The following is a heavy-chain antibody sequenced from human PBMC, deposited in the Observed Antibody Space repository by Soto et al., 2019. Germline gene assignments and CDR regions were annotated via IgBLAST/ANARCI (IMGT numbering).Heavy chain of an antibody. CDR2: MSGSSSTT. V-gene: IGHV3-23*01. J-gene: IGHJ6*02. CDR1: GLTFSNYA. D-gene: IGHD3-10*01. CDR3: AKVIGGSESYWGGSHYYYALDV. Sequence: EVRLLESGGGLVKPGGSLRLSCATSGLTFSNYAMSWVLQAPGGGLEWVSSMSGSSSTTYYADSVKGRFTISRDRSKNTLYLQMSSLRAEDTALYYCAKVIGGSESYWGGSHYYYALDVWGQGTTVTVSS.